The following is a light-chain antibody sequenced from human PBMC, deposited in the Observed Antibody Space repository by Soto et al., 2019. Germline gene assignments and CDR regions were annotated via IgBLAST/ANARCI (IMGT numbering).Light chain of an antibody. CDR1: SGHSTYP. CDR2: VISDGGH. V-gene: IGLV4-69*01. CDR3: QTWDTGRGI. J-gene: IGLJ2*01. Sequence: QPVLTQSPSASASLGASVKLTCTLSSGHSTYPIAWHQQQPEKGPRYLMKVISDGGHTRGDGIPDRFSGSSSGAERYLSISSLQSDDEADYYCQTWDTGRGIFGGGTKVTVL.